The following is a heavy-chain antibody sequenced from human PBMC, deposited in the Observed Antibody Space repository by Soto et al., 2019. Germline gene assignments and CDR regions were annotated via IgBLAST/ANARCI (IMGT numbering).Heavy chain of an antibody. CDR2: IKQDGSEK. D-gene: IGHD6-19*01. V-gene: IGHV3-7*05. CDR1: GFTFISYW. CDR3: ARDKYSSGWYNWFDP. Sequence: SLRLSCAASGFTFISYWMSWVRQAPGKGLEWVANIKQDGSEKYYVDSVKGRFTISRDNAKNSLYLQMNSLRAEDTAVYYCARDKYSSGWYNWFDPWGQGTLVTVSS. J-gene: IGHJ5*02.